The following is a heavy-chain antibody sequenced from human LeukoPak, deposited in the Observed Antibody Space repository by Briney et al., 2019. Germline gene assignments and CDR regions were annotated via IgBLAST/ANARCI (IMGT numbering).Heavy chain of an antibody. V-gene: IGHV1-18*01. J-gene: IGHJ4*02. CDR2: ISAYNGDT. D-gene: IGHD2-2*01. Sequence: ASVRVSCKASGYIFTSYGISWVRQAPGQGLEWMGWISAYNGDTNYTQKFQGRVTMTTDTSTGTAYMELRSLRSDDTAVYYCARAVCSSTSCYSWGEKHKAKYYFDYWGQGTLVTVSS. CDR3: ARAVCSSTSCYSWGEKHKAKYYFDY. CDR1: GYIFTSYG.